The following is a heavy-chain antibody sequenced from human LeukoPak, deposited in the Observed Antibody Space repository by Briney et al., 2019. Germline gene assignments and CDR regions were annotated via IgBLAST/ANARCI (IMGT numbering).Heavy chain of an antibody. Sequence: GASVKVSCKASGGTFSSYAISWVRQAPGQGLEWMGGIIPIFGTANYAQKFQGRVTITADKSTSTAYMELNSLRSEDTAVYYCAISEGYCSGGSCYLQFDYWGQGTLVTVSS. D-gene: IGHD2-15*01. CDR1: GGTFSSYA. J-gene: IGHJ4*02. V-gene: IGHV1-69*06. CDR3: AISEGYCSGGSCYLQFDY. CDR2: IIPIFGTA.